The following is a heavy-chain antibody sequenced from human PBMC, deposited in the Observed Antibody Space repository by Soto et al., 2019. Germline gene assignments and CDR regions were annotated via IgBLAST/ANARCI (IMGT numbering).Heavy chain of an antibody. CDR3: ARRSRASWGFDY. Sequence: QVQLQQWGAGLLKPSETLSLTCAVYGGSFSGYYWSWIRQPPGKGLEWIGEINHSGSTNYNPSLKSRVTISVYTSKNQFSLKLSAVTAADTAVYYCARRSRASWGFDYWGQGTLVTVSS. CDR2: INHSGST. D-gene: IGHD6-13*01. V-gene: IGHV4-34*01. J-gene: IGHJ4*02. CDR1: GGSFSGYY.